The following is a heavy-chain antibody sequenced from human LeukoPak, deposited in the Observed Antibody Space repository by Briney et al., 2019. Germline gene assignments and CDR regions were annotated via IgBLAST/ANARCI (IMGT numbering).Heavy chain of an antibody. CDR3: ARSTVTVPYYFDY. Sequence: SETLSLTCTVSGGSISSYYWSWIRQPPGKGLEWIGYIYYSGSTSYNPSLKSRVTISVDTSKNQFSLKLSSVTAADTAVYYCARSTVTVPYYFDYWGQGTLVTVSS. CDR2: IYYSGST. D-gene: IGHD4-17*01. CDR1: GGSISSYY. J-gene: IGHJ4*02. V-gene: IGHV4-59*08.